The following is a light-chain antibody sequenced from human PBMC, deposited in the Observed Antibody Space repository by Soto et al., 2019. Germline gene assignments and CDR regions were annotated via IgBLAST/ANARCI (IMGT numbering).Light chain of an antibody. J-gene: IGKJ4*01. CDR2: DAS. Sequence: DIVLTQSPVTLSLSPGERANLSCRASQSVSRYLAWYQQKPGQAPRLLIYDASNRATGIPARFSGSGSGTDFTLTISSLETEDFAVYYCQQRSNWPPLTFGGGTKVEIK. CDR3: QQRSNWPPLT. CDR1: QSVSRY. V-gene: IGKV3-11*01.